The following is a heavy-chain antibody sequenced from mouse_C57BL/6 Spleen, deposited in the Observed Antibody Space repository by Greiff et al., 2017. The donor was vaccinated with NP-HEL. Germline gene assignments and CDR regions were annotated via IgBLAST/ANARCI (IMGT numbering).Heavy chain of an antibody. CDR1: GYTFTSYG. J-gene: IGHJ4*01. CDR3: ARGGAGAMDY. V-gene: IGHV1-81*01. CDR2: IYPRSGNT. Sequence: QVQLQQSGAELARPGASVKLSCKASGYTFTSYGISWVKQRTGQGLEWIGEIYPRSGNTYYNEKFKGKATLTADKSSSTAYMELRSLTSGDSAVYFCARGGAGAMDYWGQGTSVTVSS.